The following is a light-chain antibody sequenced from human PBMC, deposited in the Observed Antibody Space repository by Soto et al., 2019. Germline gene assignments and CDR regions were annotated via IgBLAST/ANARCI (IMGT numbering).Light chain of an antibody. J-gene: IGKJ1*01. CDR2: DAS. Sequence: EIVLTQSPATLSLSPGERATLSCRASQSVSSYLAWYQQKPGQAPRLLIYDASNRATGIPARFSGSGSGTDFTLTISSLEPEDFAVYYCQQRSSWHWTFGQGTKVEIK. CDR1: QSVSSY. CDR3: QQRSSWHWT. V-gene: IGKV3-11*01.